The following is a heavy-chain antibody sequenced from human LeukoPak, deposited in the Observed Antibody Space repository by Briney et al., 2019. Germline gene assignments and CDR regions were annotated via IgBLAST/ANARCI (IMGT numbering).Heavy chain of an antibody. CDR2: ISGSGATT. CDR3: ATDYYDRSGDYTVDH. Sequence: GGSLRLSCAVSGFAFRDYAMSWVRQAPGKGLKWVSVISGSGATTHYTDSVKGRFTVSRDNYKNTVSLQMNSLRAEDTAVYYCATDYYDRSGDYTVDHWGQGTQVTVSS. J-gene: IGHJ4*02. D-gene: IGHD3-22*01. V-gene: IGHV3-23*01. CDR1: GFAFRDYA.